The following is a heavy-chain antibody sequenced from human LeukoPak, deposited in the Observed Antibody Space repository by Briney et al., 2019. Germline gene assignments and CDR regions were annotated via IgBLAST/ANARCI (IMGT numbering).Heavy chain of an antibody. J-gene: IGHJ4*02. D-gene: IGHD2-2*01. CDR2: ISHSGST. CDR3: ARGCRDYPAEYYFDY. Sequence: SETLSLTCAVYGGSFSGYYWSWIRQPPGKGLEWIGEISHSGSTNYNPSLKSRVTISVDTSKNQFSLKLSSVTAADTAVYHCARGCRDYPAEYYFDYWGQGTLVTVSS. CDR1: GGSFSGYY. V-gene: IGHV4-34*01.